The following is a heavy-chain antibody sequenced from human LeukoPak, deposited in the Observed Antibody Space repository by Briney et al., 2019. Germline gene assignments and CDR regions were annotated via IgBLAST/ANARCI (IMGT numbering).Heavy chain of an antibody. CDR3: ARAEFFYGSGSYPFDY. V-gene: IGHV3-74*01. D-gene: IGHD3-10*01. Sequence: GGSLRLSCAASGFTFSSHWMHWVRQAPGKGPVWVSRVDYDGINTNYADSVKGRFTISRDNAKNSLYLQMNSLRAEDTAVYYCARAEFFYGSGSYPFDYWGQGTLVTVSS. J-gene: IGHJ4*02. CDR2: VDYDGINT. CDR1: GFTFSSHW.